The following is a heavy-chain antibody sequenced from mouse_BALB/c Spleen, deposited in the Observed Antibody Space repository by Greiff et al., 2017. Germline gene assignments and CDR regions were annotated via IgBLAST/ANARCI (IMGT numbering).Heavy chain of an antibody. Sequence: QVQLKESGAELVRPGVSVKISCKGSGYTFTDYAMHWVKQSHAKSLEWIGVISTYYGDASYNQRFKGKATMTVDKSSSTAYMELARLTSEDSAIYYCARGGYGNFAWFAYWGQGTLVTVSA. CDR2: ISTYYGDA. CDR3: ARGGYGNFAWFAY. V-gene: IGHV1S137*01. D-gene: IGHD2-10*02. CDR1: GYTFTDYA. J-gene: IGHJ3*01.